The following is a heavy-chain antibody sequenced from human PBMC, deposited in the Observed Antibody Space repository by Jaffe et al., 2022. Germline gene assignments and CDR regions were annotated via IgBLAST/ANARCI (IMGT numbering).Heavy chain of an antibody. CDR2: IYPGDSDT. V-gene: IGHV5-51*03. CDR3: VRTYYYGSGSYYHFDY. CDR1: GYSFTSYW. D-gene: IGHD3-10*01. J-gene: IGHJ4*02. Sequence: EVQLVQSGAEVKKPGESLKISCKGSGYSFTSYWIGWVRQMPGKGLEWMGIIYPGDSDTRYSPSFQGQVTISADKSISTAYLQWSSLKASDTAMYYCVRTYYYGSGSYYHFDYWGQGTLVTVSS.